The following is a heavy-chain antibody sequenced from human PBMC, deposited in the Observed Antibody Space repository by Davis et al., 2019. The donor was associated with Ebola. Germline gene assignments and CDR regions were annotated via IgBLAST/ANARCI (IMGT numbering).Heavy chain of an antibody. CDR1: GGSFSGYY. Sequence: SETLSLTCAVYGGSFSGYYWSWIRQPPGKGLEWIGEINHSGSTNYNPSLKSRVTISGDTSKNQFSLKLSSVTAADTAVYYCARRNRYCNGGSCRNWFDPWGQGTLVTVSS. V-gene: IGHV4-34*01. CDR3: ARRNRYCNGGSCRNWFDP. CDR2: INHSGST. D-gene: IGHD2-15*01. J-gene: IGHJ5*02.